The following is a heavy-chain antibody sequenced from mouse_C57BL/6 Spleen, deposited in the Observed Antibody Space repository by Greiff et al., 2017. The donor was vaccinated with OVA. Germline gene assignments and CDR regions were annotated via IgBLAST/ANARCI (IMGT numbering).Heavy chain of an antibody. Sequence: VQLQQPGAELVKPGASVKMSCKASGYTFTSYWITWVKQRPGQGLEWIGDIYPGSGSTNYNEKFKSKATLTVDTSSSTAYMQLSSLTSEYSAVYYCARSGYYSNLWYFDVWGTGTTVTVSS. CDR2: IYPGSGST. J-gene: IGHJ1*03. V-gene: IGHV1-55*01. CDR3: ARSGYYSNLWYFDV. D-gene: IGHD2-5*01. CDR1: GYTFTSYW.